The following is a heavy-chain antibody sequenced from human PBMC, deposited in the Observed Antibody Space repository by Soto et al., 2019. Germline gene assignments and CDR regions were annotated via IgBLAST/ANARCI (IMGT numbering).Heavy chain of an antibody. CDR3: ATGVRG. D-gene: IGHD2-8*01. J-gene: IGHJ4*02. V-gene: IGHV3-66*01. CDR1: GFSVSTNY. CDR2: IYRDGST. Sequence: EVQLVESGGGLVRPGGSLRLSCAASGFSVSTNYMSWVRQAPGKGLEWVSVIYRDGSTHYADSVKGRFTVSRDNSKNTVYLHMISLRAEDTAVYYCATGVRGWGQGTLVTVSS.